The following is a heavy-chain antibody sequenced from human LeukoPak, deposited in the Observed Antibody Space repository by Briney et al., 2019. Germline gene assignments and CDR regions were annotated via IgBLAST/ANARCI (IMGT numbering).Heavy chain of an antibody. CDR2: MNPNSGNT. Sequence: ASVKVSCKASGYTFTSYDINWVRQATGQGLEWMGWMNPNSGNTGHAQKFQGRVTMTRNTSIGTAYMELSSLRSEDTAVYYCARVDEDAFDIWGQGTMVTVSS. D-gene: IGHD3-9*01. CDR3: ARVDEDAFDI. CDR1: GYTFTSYD. J-gene: IGHJ3*02. V-gene: IGHV1-8*01.